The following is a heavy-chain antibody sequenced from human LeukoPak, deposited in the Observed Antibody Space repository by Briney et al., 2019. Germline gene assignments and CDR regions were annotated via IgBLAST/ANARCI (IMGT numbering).Heavy chain of an antibody. Sequence: GGSLRLSCAASGFTFSNYAMTWVRQAPGKGLERVSAISGGGGYTSTYYADSVKGRFTISRDNSKTTLYLQMNSLRAEDTAVYYCAKASHRGYSYGSIGGWGQGTLVTVSS. D-gene: IGHD5-18*01. CDR1: GFTFSNYA. J-gene: IGHJ4*02. V-gene: IGHV3-23*01. CDR2: ISGGGGYTST. CDR3: AKASHRGYSYGSIGG.